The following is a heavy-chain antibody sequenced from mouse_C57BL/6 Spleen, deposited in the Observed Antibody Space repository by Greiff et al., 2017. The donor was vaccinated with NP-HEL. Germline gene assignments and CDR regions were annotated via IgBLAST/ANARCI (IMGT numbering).Heavy chain of an antibody. CDR1: GYAFSSSW. J-gene: IGHJ2*01. D-gene: IGHD1-1*01. V-gene: IGHV1-82*01. CDR3: ARAFITTVPDY. CDR2: IYPGDGDT. Sequence: QVQLKQSGPELVKPGASVKISCKASGYAFSSSWMNWVKQRPGKGLEWIGRIYPGDGDTNYNGKFKGKATLTADKSSSTAYMQLSSLTSEDSAVYFCARAFITTVPDYWGQGTTLTVSS.